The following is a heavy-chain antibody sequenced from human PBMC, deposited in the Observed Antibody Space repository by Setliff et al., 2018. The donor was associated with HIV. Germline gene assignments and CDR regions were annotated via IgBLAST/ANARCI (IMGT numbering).Heavy chain of an antibody. D-gene: IGHD3-10*01. Sequence: AGSLRLSCLASGFTFSSYWMSWVRQAPGKGLEWVANIRQDASAEFYVDSVKGRVTIYRDNTKNSLYLQMNSLRAEDTAVYYCARVPGALVRGVDFDFWGQGTLVTVSS. V-gene: IGHV3-7*01. J-gene: IGHJ4*02. CDR3: ARVPGALVRGVDFDF. CDR2: IRQDASAE. CDR1: GFTFSSYW.